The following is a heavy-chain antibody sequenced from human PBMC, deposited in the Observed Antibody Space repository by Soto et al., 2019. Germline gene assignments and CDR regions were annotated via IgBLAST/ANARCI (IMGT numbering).Heavy chain of an antibody. V-gene: IGHV1-69*01. D-gene: IGHD3-22*01. J-gene: IGHJ5*02. CDR1: GGTFSSYA. CDR3: ARDLPYYYDSSGYYLEGGWFDP. Sequence: QVQLVQSGAEVKKPGSSVKVSCKASGGTFSSYAISWVRQAPGQGLEWMGGFIPIFGTENYAQKFQGRVRITADESTSKAYMELSSLRSEDTAVYYCARDLPYYYDSSGYYLEGGWFDPWGQGTLVTVSS. CDR2: FIPIFGTE.